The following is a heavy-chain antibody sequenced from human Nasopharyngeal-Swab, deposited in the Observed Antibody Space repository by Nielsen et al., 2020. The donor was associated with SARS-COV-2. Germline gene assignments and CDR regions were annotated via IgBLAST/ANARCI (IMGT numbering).Heavy chain of an antibody. J-gene: IGHJ5*02. D-gene: IGHD2-2*01. V-gene: IGHV3-7*03. Sequence: ESLKISCAASGFTFSSYWMSWVRQAPGKGLEWVANIKQDGSEKYYVDSVKGRFTISRDNAKNSLYLQMNSLRAEDTAVYYCARDGVSRDIVVVPAASNWFDPWGQGTLVTVSS. CDR3: ARDGVSRDIVVVPAASNWFDP. CDR1: GFTFSSYW. CDR2: IKQDGSEK.